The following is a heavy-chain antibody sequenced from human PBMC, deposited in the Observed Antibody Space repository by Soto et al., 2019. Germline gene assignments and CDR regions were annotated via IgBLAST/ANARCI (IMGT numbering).Heavy chain of an antibody. D-gene: IGHD4-17*01. J-gene: IGHJ5*02. Sequence: PGGSLRLSCAASGFTFSSYGMHWVRQAPGKGLEWVAVIWYDGSNKYYADSVKGRFTISRDNSKNTLYLQMNSLRAEDTAVYYCARPFYGDYVSWFDPWGQGTLVTVSS. V-gene: IGHV3-33*01. CDR1: GFTFSSYG. CDR2: IWYDGSNK. CDR3: ARPFYGDYVSWFDP.